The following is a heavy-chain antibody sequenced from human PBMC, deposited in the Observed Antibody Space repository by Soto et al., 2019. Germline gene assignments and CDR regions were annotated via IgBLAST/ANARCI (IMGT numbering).Heavy chain of an antibody. CDR1: GGTFSTYG. CDR2: IIPLIGTA. J-gene: IGHJ6*02. CDR3: ARVVMTTVPASFYYGLDV. D-gene: IGHD4-4*01. V-gene: IGHV1-69*18. Sequence: QVQLVQSGAEVRKPGSSVTVSCKASGGTFSTYGITWVRQAPGQGLEWMGNIIPLIGTANYAQRFRGRVTITADESTTTAYMELTSLRSEDTAVYYCARVVMTTVPASFYYGLDVWGQGTKGTVSS.